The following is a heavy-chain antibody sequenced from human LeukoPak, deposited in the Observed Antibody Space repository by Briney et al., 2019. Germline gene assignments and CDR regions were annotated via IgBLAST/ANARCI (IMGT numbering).Heavy chain of an antibody. CDR3: AKDPVAHATVTRLDY. V-gene: IGHV3-23*01. J-gene: IGHJ4*02. CDR2: ISGSGGST. D-gene: IGHD4-11*01. CDR1: GFTFSSYA. Sequence: GGSLRLSCAASGFTFSSYAMSWVRQAPGKGLEWASAISGSGGSTYYADSVKGRFTISRDNSKNTLYLQMNSLRAEDTAVYYCAKDPVAHATVTRLDYWGQGTLVTVSS.